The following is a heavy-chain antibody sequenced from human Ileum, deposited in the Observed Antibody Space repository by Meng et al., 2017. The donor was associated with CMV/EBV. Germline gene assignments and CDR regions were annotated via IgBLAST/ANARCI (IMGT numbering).Heavy chain of an antibody. Sequence: SETLSLTCTVSGGSISSYYWSWIRQPPGKGLEWIGEINHSGSTNYNPSLKSRVTISVDTSKNQFSLKLSSVTAADTAVYYCARGGLDCSSTSCYNTNPNYYGMDVWGQGTTVTVSS. CDR1: GGSISSYY. D-gene: IGHD2-2*02. CDR2: INHSGST. CDR3: ARGGLDCSSTSCYNTNPNYYGMDV. V-gene: IGHV4-34*01. J-gene: IGHJ6*02.